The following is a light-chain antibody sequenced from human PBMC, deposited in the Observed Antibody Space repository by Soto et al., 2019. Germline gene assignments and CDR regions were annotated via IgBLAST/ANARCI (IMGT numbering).Light chain of an antibody. CDR2: DTS. V-gene: IGKV3D-20*01. CDR3: QQYGSLIT. J-gene: IGKJ4*01. CDR1: QSITNNY. Sequence: DILLTHSPATLSLSPGERATLSCGASQSITNNYLAWYQQKPGLAPRLLIYDTSKRATGIPDRFSGSGSGTDFTLTISRLEPEDFAVYYCQQYGSLITFGGGTKVEIK.